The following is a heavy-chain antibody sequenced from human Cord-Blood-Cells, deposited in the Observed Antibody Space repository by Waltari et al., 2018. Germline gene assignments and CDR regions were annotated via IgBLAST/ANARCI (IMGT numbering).Heavy chain of an antibody. Sequence: QVQLQESGPGLVKPSETLSLPCTVPGGSISSYYWSWIRPPPGQGLVWIGYIYYSGSTNYNPSLKSRVTISVDTSKNQFSLKLSSVTAADTAVYYCAREVVPAASYYYYMDVWGKGTTVTVSS. CDR1: GGSISSYY. V-gene: IGHV4-59*01. CDR2: IYYSGST. CDR3: AREVVPAASYYYYMDV. D-gene: IGHD2-2*01. J-gene: IGHJ6*03.